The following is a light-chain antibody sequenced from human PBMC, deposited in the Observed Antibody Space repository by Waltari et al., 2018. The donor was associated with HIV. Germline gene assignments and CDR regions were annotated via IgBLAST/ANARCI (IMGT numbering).Light chain of an antibody. Sequence: EIVLTQSPAALSLSPGERATLSCRASQSVSTSLIWYQQNPGQAPRLLIYDASNRATGVPARFSGSGSGTDFTLTISSLEPEDFAVYYCQQRSNWPPITFGGGTKVEIK. CDR1: QSVSTS. CDR3: QQRSNWPPIT. V-gene: IGKV3-11*01. J-gene: IGKJ4*01. CDR2: DAS.